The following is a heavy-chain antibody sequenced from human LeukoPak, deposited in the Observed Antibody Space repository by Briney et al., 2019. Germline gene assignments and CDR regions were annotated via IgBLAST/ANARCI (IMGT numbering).Heavy chain of an antibody. CDR3: ARVGDACILDF. CDR1: GGSISSYY. Sequence: PSETLSLTCTVSGGSISSYYWSWIRQPPGKGLEWIGYIYYSGSTNYNPSLKSRVTISVDTSKNQFSLKLSSVTAADTAVYYCARVGDACILDFWGQGTLVTVSS. J-gene: IGHJ4*02. CDR2: IYYSGST. V-gene: IGHV4-59*01. D-gene: IGHD5-24*01.